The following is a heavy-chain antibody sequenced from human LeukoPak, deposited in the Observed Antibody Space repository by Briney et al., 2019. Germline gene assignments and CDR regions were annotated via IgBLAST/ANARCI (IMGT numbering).Heavy chain of an antibody. J-gene: IGHJ4*02. V-gene: IGHV3-23*01. CDR2: ISGSGGST. Sequence: GWSLRLSCAASGFTFSSYAMSWVRQAPGKGLEWVSAISGSGGSTYYADSVKGRFTISRDNSKNTLYLQMNSLRAEDTAVYYCANLDIAVAGTEETIDYWGQGTLVTVSS. CDR3: ANLDIAVAGTEETIDY. CDR1: GFTFSSYA. D-gene: IGHD6-19*01.